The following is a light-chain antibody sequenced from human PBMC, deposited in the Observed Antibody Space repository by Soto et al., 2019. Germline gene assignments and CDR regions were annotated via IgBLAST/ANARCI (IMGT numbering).Light chain of an antibody. CDR2: DVS. CDR3: SSYTSSSTLPVV. Sequence: QSALTQPASVSGSPGQSITISCTGTSSDVGGYNYVSWYQQHPGKAPKLMIYDVSNRPSGVSNRFSGSKSGNTASLTISGLQAEDEADNYCSSYTSSSTLPVVFGGGTKVTVL. J-gene: IGLJ2*01. V-gene: IGLV2-14*01. CDR1: SSDVGGYNY.